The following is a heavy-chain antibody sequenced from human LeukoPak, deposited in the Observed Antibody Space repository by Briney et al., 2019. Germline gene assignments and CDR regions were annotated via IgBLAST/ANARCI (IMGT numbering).Heavy chain of an antibody. J-gene: IGHJ4*02. Sequence: SGGSLRLSCAASGFSFSIHGMGWVRRAPGKGLVWVSRIHSDGSATTYVDSVRGRFTISRDNARNTVYLQMNSLRPEDTAVYYCARGGVGSFDSWGQGTLVTVSS. CDR3: ARGGVGSFDS. CDR1: GFSFSIHG. D-gene: IGHD1-26*01. V-gene: IGHV3-74*01. CDR2: IHSDGSAT.